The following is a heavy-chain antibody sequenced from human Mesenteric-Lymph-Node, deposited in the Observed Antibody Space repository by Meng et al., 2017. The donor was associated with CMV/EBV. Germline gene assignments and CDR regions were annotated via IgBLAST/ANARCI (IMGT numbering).Heavy chain of an antibody. Sequence: GYTFPDYYMHWVRQAPGQGLEWMGRINPNSGGTNYAQKFQGRVTMTRDTSISTAYMEPSRLRSDDTAVYYCATERRRGSGSYYNEVDYWGQGTLVTSPQ. J-gene: IGHJ4*02. CDR3: ATERRRGSGSYYNEVDY. V-gene: IGHV1-2*06. CDR2: INPNSGGT. CDR1: GYTFPDYY. D-gene: IGHD3-10*01.